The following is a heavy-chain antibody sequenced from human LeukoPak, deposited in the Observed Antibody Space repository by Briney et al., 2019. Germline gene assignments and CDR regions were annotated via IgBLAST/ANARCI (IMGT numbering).Heavy chain of an antibody. CDR1: GFTFDNYA. CDR2: ISWNSGTI. D-gene: IGHD6-19*01. J-gene: IGHJ1*01. CDR3: ARAYKDRSLAGKKEFFQH. Sequence: GGSLRLSCAASGFTFDNYAMNWVRQVPGKGLEWISLISWNSGTIGYADSVTGRFTISRDNANNFLYLQMNSLRAEDTALYYCARAYKDRSLAGKKEFFQHWGQGTLVTVSS. V-gene: IGHV3-9*01.